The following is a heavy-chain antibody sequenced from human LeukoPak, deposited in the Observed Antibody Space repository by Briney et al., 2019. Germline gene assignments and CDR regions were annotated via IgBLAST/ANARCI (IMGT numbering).Heavy chain of an antibody. Sequence: PGGSLRLSCAASGFTFSSYWMTWVRQAPGKELEWVANIKQDGSEKYYVDSVKGRFTISRDNAKNSLYLQMDSLRAEDTAMYFCARDRGWGLRFLDYWGQGTLVTVSS. V-gene: IGHV3-7*01. CDR2: IKQDGSEK. CDR1: GFTFSSYW. J-gene: IGHJ4*02. D-gene: IGHD4-17*01. CDR3: ARDRGWGLRFLDY.